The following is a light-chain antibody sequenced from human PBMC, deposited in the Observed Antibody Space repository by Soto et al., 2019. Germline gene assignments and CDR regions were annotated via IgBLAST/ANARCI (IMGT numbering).Light chain of an antibody. Sequence: EIVLTQSPATLSLSPGERATLSCRASQSVSSYLAWYQQKPGQAPRLLIYDASNRATGIPARFSGSGSGTHLTLTISSLEPEDFAVYYCQQRSNWPRGTFGQGTKLEIK. V-gene: IGKV3-11*01. CDR1: QSVSSY. CDR2: DAS. J-gene: IGKJ2*02. CDR3: QQRSNWPRGT.